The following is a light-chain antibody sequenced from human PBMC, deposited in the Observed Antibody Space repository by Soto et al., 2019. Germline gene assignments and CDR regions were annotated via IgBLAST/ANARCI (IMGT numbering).Light chain of an antibody. Sequence: QSALTQPPSASGSPGQSVPISCTGTSSDIGGYNYVSWYQQHPGKAPKLMISEVSKRPSGVPDRFSGSKSGNTASLTVSGLQAEDEADYYCSSYAGSNNVVFGGGTKVTVL. V-gene: IGLV2-8*01. CDR1: SSDIGGYNY. CDR3: SSYAGSNNVV. CDR2: EVS. J-gene: IGLJ2*01.